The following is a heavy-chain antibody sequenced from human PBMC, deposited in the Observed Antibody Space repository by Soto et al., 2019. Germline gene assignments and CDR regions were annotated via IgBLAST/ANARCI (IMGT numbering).Heavy chain of an antibody. D-gene: IGHD5-18*01. V-gene: IGHV4-34*01. Sequence: SETLTLTCAVYGGSFSGYYWSWIRQPPGKGLEWIGEINHSGSTNYNPSLKSRVTISVDTSKNQFSLKLSSVTAADTAVYYCARRGYSYRIWFDPWGQGTQVTVSS. CDR1: GGSFSGYY. CDR2: INHSGST. J-gene: IGHJ5*02. CDR3: ARRGYSYRIWFDP.